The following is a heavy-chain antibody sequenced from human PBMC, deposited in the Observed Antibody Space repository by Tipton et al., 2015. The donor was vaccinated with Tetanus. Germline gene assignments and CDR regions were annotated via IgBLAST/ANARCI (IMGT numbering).Heavy chain of an antibody. V-gene: IGHV3-48*01. CDR1: GSTFSDYS. J-gene: IGHJ4*02. CDR2: ISGSGGHI. Sequence: SLRLSCVGSGSTFSDYSINWVRQAPGRGLEWVTFISGSGGHIYYADSVKGRFTVSRDNAKNSVYLQMSSLRVEDTAVYYCVRDGGSSGWLAYWGQGTLVTVSS. CDR3: VRDGGSSGWLAY. D-gene: IGHD6-19*01.